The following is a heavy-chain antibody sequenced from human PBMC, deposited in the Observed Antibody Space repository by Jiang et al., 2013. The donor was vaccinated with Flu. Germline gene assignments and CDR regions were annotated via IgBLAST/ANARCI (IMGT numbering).Heavy chain of an antibody. CDR3: ARGNNYGMGYYYYAMDI. D-gene: IGHD5-18*01. CDR2: VIPIYVTA. CDR1: GDTFSNSV. V-gene: IGHV1-69*01. J-gene: IGHJ6*04. Sequence: SGAEVKKPGSSVKVSCKASGDTFSNSVIAWVRQAPGQGLEWMGGVIPIYVTANYAEKLQGRVTITADASTNTGYMELRSLRSEDTAVYYCARGNNYGMGYYYYAMDIWGNGTTVTVSS.